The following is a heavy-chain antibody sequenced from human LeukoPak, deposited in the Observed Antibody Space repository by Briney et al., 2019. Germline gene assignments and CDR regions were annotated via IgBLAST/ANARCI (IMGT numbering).Heavy chain of an antibody. V-gene: IGHV3-23*01. CDR1: GFTFSSYA. D-gene: IGHD3-10*01. J-gene: IGHJ5*02. CDR3: ARDLLRFYYGSGSSPFDP. CDR2: ISISGGTT. Sequence: GGSLRLSCAASGFTFSSYAMSWVRQAPGKGLEWVSTISISGGTTYYADSVKGRFTISRDNSKNTLYLQMNSLRAEDTAVYYCARDLLRFYYGSGSSPFDPWGQGTLVTVSS.